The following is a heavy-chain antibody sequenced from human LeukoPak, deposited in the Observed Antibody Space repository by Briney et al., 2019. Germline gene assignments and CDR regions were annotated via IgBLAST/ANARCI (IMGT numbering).Heavy chain of an antibody. CDR2: IYYSGST. CDR1: GGSISSYY. Sequence: SKTLSLTCTVSGGSISSYYWSWIRQPPGKGLEWIGYIYYSGSTNYNPSLKSRVTISVDTSKNQQFSLKLSSVTAADTAVYYCARGPGAAAGRDYWGQGTLVTVSS. D-gene: IGHD6-13*01. J-gene: IGHJ4*02. V-gene: IGHV4-59*01. CDR3: ARGPGAAAGRDY.